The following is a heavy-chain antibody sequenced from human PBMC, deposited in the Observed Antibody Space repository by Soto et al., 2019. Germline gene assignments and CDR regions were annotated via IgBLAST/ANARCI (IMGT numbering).Heavy chain of an antibody. J-gene: IGHJ4*02. D-gene: IGHD3-10*01. CDR3: ARLVDVLLWFGELLGYFDF. CDR2: IYYSGST. Sequence: SETLSLTCTVSGGSISSSSYYWGWIRQPPGKGLEWIGSIYYSGSTYYNPSLKSRVTISVDTSKNQFSLKLSSVTAADTAVYYCARLVDVLLWFGELLGYFDFCGQGTLVTVSS. V-gene: IGHV4-39*01. CDR1: GGSISSSSYY.